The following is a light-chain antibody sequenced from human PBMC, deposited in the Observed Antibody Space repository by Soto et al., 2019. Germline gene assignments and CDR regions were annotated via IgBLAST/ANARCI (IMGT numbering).Light chain of an antibody. CDR3: KQYNNWNLT. CDR2: GAS. V-gene: IGKV3-15*01. J-gene: IGKJ4*01. Sequence: EIVMTQSPATLSVYPGERATLSCRASQSVSSTLAWYQQKTGQAPRILIYGASTRATGIKDRFSGSGSGTEFTLKIRRLQYEEVAVYDCKQYNNWNLTVGGVKMVEIK. CDR1: QSVSST.